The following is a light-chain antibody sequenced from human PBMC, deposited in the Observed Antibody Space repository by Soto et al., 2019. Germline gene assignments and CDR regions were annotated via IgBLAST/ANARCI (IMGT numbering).Light chain of an antibody. Sequence: DIQMTQSPSSLSASVGDRVTITCRASQSINSNLNWYQQKPGIAPKLLIYAASTLRSGVPSRFSGSGSGTDFTLTISSLQPEDFATYHCQQSYTIPHTFGQGTKVDIK. J-gene: IGKJ1*01. CDR3: QQSYTIPHT. CDR2: AAS. CDR1: QSINSN. V-gene: IGKV1-39*01.